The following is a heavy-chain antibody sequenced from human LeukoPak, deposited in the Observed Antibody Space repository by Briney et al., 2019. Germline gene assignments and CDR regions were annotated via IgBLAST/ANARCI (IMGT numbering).Heavy chain of an antibody. CDR2: INPTSGNT. CDR3: ARGFYDGERSGYNKEFDL. CDR1: GYTFTTYD. Sequence: ASVKVSCKASGYTFTTYDINWVRQVSGHGLEWMGWINPTSGNTGYAQKIQGRVTMTRDTSTSTAYMELSSLTSEDTAVYYCARGFYDGERSGYNKEFDLWGQGTLVTVSS. D-gene: IGHD5-24*01. V-gene: IGHV1-8*01. J-gene: IGHJ4*02.